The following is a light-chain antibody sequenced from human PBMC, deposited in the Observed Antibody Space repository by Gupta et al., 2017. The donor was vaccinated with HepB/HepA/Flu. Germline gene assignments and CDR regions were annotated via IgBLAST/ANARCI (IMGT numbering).Light chain of an antibody. CDR1: QTISHA. Sequence: EIVLTQSPATLSLSPGERATLSCRASQTISHALAWFQQRPGQAPRLLIYDASNRATGIPARGSGSGSAPVCTRTSRSLQPEDFSVEEGQKSYNGSLTFGGGTKVEIK. J-gene: IGKJ4*01. CDR3: QKSYNGSLT. V-gene: IGKV3-11*01. CDR2: DAS.